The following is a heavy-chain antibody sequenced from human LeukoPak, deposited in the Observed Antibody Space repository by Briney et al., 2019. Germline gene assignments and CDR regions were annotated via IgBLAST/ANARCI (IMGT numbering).Heavy chain of an antibody. CDR2: ISSSGSTI. Sequence: GGSLRLSCAASGFTFSDYYMSWIRQAPGKGLEWVSYISSSGSTIYYADSVKGRFTISRDNAKNSLYLQMNSLRAEDTAVYYCARRANYDILTGYYKSYYYYMDVWGKGTTVTVSS. V-gene: IGHV3-11*01. CDR1: GFTFSDYY. CDR3: ARRANYDILTGYYKSYYYYMDV. J-gene: IGHJ6*03. D-gene: IGHD3-9*01.